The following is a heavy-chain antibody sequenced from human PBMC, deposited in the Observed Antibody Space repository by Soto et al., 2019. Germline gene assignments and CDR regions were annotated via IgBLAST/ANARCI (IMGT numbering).Heavy chain of an antibody. D-gene: IGHD3-9*01. V-gene: IGHV1-8*01. J-gene: IGHJ4*02. CDR1: GYTFTSYD. CDR2: MNPNSGNT. Sequence: ASVKVSCKASGYTFTSYDINWVRQATGQGLEWMGWMNPNSGNTGYAQKFQGRVTMTMNTSRDSSKNTVYLQMNSLRAEDTAIYYCVKEGAETGQGYFDYWGQGALVTVSS. CDR3: VKEGAETGQGYFDY.